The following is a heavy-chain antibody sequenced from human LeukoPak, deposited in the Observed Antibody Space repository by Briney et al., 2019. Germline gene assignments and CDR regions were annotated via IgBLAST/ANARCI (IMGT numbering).Heavy chain of an antibody. V-gene: IGHV1-2*02. CDR2: INPNSGGT. D-gene: IGHD2-8*01. CDR1: GYTFTSYD. Sequence: ASVKVSCKASGYTFTSYDINWVRQATGQGLEWMGWINPNSGGTNYAQKFQGRVTMTRDTSISTAYTELSRLRSDDTAVYYCARGTDRVLMVHAFDYWGQGTLVTVSS. J-gene: IGHJ4*02. CDR3: ARGTDRVLMVHAFDY.